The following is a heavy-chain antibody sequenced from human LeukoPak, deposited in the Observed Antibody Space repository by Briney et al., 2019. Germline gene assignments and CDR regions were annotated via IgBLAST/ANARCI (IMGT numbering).Heavy chain of an antibody. CDR2: INPNSGGT. D-gene: IGHD2-15*01. J-gene: IGHJ5*02. V-gene: IGHV1-2*02. CDR3: AAMSRVIVVVEGSFDP. CDR1: GYTFTGYY. Sequence: ASVKVSCKASGYTFTGYYMHWVRQAPGQGLEWMGWINPNSGGTNYAQKFQGRVTMTRDTSISTAYMELSRLRSDDTAVYYCAAMSRVIVVVEGSFDPWGQGTLVTVSS.